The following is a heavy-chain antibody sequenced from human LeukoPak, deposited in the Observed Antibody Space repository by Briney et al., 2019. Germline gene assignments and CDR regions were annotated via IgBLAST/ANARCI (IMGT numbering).Heavy chain of an antibody. V-gene: IGHV3-7*01. CDR1: GFSFSSSYW. CDR3: ARDHQVRSRWLDP. D-gene: IGHD2-2*01. Sequence: GGSLRLSCAASGFSFSSSYWMHWVRQAPGKGLEWVANIKYDGSEKFYVDSVKGRFTISRDNAKNSLYLQMNSLRAEDTAMYHCARDHQVRSRWLDPCGQGTLVTVSS. J-gene: IGHJ5*02. CDR2: IKYDGSEK.